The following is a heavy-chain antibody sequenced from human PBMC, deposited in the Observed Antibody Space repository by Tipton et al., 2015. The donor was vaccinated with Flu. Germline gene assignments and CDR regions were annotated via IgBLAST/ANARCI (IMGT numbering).Heavy chain of an antibody. CDR3: ARVRVGDRNSHCALDY. V-gene: IGHV4-34*01. CDR1: GGSFSGYY. Sequence: LRLSCAVYGGSFSGYYWSWIRQPPGKGLEWIGEINHSGSTNYNPSLKSRVTISVDTYKNQFSLKLSSVTAADTAVYYCARVRVGDRNSHCALDYWGQGTLVTVSS. J-gene: IGHJ4*02. D-gene: IGHD2-21*02. CDR2: INHSGST.